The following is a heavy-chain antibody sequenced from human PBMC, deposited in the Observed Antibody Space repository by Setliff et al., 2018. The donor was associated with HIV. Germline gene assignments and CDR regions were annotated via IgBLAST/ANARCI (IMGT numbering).Heavy chain of an antibody. CDR1: GYTLTTHA. Sequence: ASVKVSCKASGYTLTTHAMHWVRQAPGQSLEWMGWINAGNGNTKYSQKFRGRVTMTADMSTNTAYLELGSLRSEDTAVYYCATFLFRDSTDPYYRPPGDFPLYYFDYWAQGTLVTVSS. CDR3: ATFLFRDSTDPYYRPPGDFPLYYFDY. J-gene: IGHJ4*02. D-gene: IGHD3-10*01. V-gene: IGHV1-3*01. CDR2: INAGNGNT.